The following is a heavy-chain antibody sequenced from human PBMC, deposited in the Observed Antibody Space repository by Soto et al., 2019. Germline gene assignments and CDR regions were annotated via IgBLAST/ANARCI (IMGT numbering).Heavy chain of an antibody. CDR3: ARGANWNSTRGHYYYYGMDV. D-gene: IGHD1-7*01. Sequence: SVKVSCKASGGTFSSYAISWVRQAPGQGLEWMGGIIPIFGTANYAQKFQGRVTITADKSTSTAHMELSSLRSEDTAVYYCARGANWNSTRGHYYYYGMDVWGQGTTGTVSS. V-gene: IGHV1-69*06. CDR1: GGTFSSYA. CDR2: IIPIFGTA. J-gene: IGHJ6*02.